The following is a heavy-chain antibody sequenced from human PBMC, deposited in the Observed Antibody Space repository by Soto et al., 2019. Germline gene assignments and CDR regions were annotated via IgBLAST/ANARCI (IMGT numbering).Heavy chain of an antibody. CDR1: GFTFSDYY. CDR2: ISSSSSYT. Sequence: QVQLVESGGGLVKPGGSLRLSCAASGFTFSDYYMSWIRQAPGKGLEWVSYISSSSSYTNYADSVKGRFTISRDNAKNSLYLQMNGLRAEDTAVYYCARAVGATSPDYWGQGTLVTVSS. D-gene: IGHD1-26*01. CDR3: ARAVGATSPDY. J-gene: IGHJ4*02. V-gene: IGHV3-11*05.